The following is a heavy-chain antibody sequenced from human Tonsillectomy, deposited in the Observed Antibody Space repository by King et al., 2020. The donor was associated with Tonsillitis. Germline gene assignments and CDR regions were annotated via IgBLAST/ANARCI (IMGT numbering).Heavy chain of an antibody. CDR1: GFSLSNYW. CDR2: IKQDGSEK. CDR3: ARDTGGGVFDY. J-gene: IGHJ4*02. Sequence: VQLVESGGDLVQPGGSLRLSCAAYGFSLSNYWISWVRQAPGKGLEWVANIKQDGSEKYFVDSVRGRYTISRDNAKNSLYLQMNSLRAEDTAVYYCARDTGGGVFDYWGQGTLVTVSP. V-gene: IGHV3-7*01. D-gene: IGHD3-16*01.